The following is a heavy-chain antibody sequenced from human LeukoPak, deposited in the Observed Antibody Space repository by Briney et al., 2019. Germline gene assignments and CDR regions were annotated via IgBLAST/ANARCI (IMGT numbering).Heavy chain of an antibody. CDR3: AKRSASSACYGPFDY. CDR1: GFTFSSYA. D-gene: IGHD2-21*02. Sequence: PGGSLRLSCAASGFTFSSYAMNWVRQAPGKGPEWVSGIRGNGATTYYADSVKGRFTISRDNSKNTLYLQMDSLRAEDSAVYYCAKRSASSACYGPFDYWGQGTLVTVSS. J-gene: IGHJ4*02. CDR2: IRGNGATT. V-gene: IGHV3-23*01.